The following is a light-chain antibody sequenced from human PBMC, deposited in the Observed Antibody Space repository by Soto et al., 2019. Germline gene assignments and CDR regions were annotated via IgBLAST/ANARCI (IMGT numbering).Light chain of an antibody. CDR1: SSNIGAGYE. Sequence: QSVLTQPPSVSEAPGQRVTIPCTGSSSNIGAGYEAHWYQQVPGTAPKLLIYENNNRPSGVPDRFSGSKSGTSASLAITGLQAEDEAEYYCQSYDSSLSAYVFGTGTKVTVL. CDR3: QSYDSSLSAYV. CDR2: ENN. V-gene: IGLV1-40*01. J-gene: IGLJ1*01.